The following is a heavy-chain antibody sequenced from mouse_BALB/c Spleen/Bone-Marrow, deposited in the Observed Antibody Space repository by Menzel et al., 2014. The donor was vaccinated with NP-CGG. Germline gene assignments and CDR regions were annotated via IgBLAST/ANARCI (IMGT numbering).Heavy chain of an antibody. Sequence: EVQLQESGPELVKPGASMKISCKASGYSFAGYTMNWVKQSHGKNLEWIGLINPYNGGSSYNQKFKGKATLTVDKSSSTTYMELLSLTSEDSAVYYCAREGYGSSYGFAYWGQGTLVTVSA. V-gene: IGHV1-31*01. CDR3: AREGYGSSYGFAY. J-gene: IGHJ3*01. CDR1: GYSFAGYT. D-gene: IGHD1-1*01. CDR2: INPYNGGS.